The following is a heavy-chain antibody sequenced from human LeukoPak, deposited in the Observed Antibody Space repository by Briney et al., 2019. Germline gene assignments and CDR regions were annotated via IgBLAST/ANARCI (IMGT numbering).Heavy chain of an antibody. CDR2: IIPIFGTA. Sequence: SVKVSCKASGGTFSSYAISWVRQAPGQGLEWMGGIIPIFGTANYAQKFQGRVTITADESTSTAYMELSSLRSEDTAVYYCALNLWFGESTDFDYWGQGTLVTVSS. CDR1: GGTFSSYA. CDR3: ALNLWFGESTDFDY. V-gene: IGHV1-69*13. D-gene: IGHD3-10*01. J-gene: IGHJ4*02.